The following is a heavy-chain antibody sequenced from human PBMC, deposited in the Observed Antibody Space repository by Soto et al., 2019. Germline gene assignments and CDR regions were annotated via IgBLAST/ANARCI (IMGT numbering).Heavy chain of an antibody. CDR1: GFTFDDYA. D-gene: IGHD1-1*01. CDR3: TKVATGTPGSFDY. V-gene: IGHV3-9*01. Sequence: EVQLVESGGGLVQPGRSLRLSCAVSGFTFDDYAMHWVRQAQGKGLEWVSGISWNSGRIGYADSVKGRFTISRDNAKDSLYLQMNNLRAEDTALYYCTKVATGTPGSFDYWGQGTLVTVSS. J-gene: IGHJ4*02. CDR2: ISWNSGRI.